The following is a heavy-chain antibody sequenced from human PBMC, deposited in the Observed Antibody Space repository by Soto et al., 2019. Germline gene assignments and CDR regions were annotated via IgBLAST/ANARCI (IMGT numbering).Heavy chain of an antibody. CDR2: IYHSGST. CDR1: GGSISSGGYY. J-gene: IGHJ5*02. D-gene: IGHD6-25*01. V-gene: IGHV4-31*03. CDR3: AREAAGILNWFDP. Sequence: QVQLQESGPGLVKPSQTLSLTCTVSGGSISSGGYYWSWIRQHPGKGLEWIGYIYHSGSTYYNPSLKSRVTISVDTSKNQFALKVSSVTAADTAVYYCAREAAGILNWFDPWGQGTQVTVSS.